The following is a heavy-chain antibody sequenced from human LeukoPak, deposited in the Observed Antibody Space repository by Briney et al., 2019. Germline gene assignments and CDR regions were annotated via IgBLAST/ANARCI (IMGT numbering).Heavy chain of an antibody. CDR1: GGSISSYY. CDR2: IYTSGST. D-gene: IGHD3-22*01. CDR3: ARLLPHYYDSSGYYEGPFSFDY. Sequence: SETLSLTCTVSGGSISSYYWSWIRQPAGKGLEWIGRIYTSGSTNYNPSLKSRVTISVDTSKSQFSLKLSSVTAADTAVYYCARLLPHYYDSSGYYEGPFSFDYWGQGTLVTVSS. V-gene: IGHV4-4*07. J-gene: IGHJ4*02.